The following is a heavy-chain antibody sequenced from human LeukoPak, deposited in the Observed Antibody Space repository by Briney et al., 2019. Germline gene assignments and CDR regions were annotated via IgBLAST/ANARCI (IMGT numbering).Heavy chain of an antibody. CDR3: ARDWGGSYDFWSGYTTPVNWFDP. D-gene: IGHD3-3*01. V-gene: IGHV3-7*01. Sequence: GGSLRLSCAASGFTFSSYWMSWVRQAPGKGLEWVANIKQDGSEKYYVDSVKGRFTISRDNAKNSLYLQMSSLRAEDTAVYYCARDWGGSYDFWSGYTTPVNWFDPWGQGTLVTVSS. CDR1: GFTFSSYW. CDR2: IKQDGSEK. J-gene: IGHJ5*02.